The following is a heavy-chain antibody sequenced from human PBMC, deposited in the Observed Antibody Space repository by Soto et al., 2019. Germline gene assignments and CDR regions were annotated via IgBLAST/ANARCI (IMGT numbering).Heavy chain of an antibody. CDR1: GFSFNTYV. V-gene: IGHV3-30*18. Sequence: GSLRLSCTDSGFSFNTYVMDWVRQAPGKGLEWVARILYDGSKEYYADPVKGRFTISRDNSKNTLYLQMDRLRVEDTAVYFCAKGLALMADHWGQGXPVTVYS. D-gene: IGHD2-21*01. J-gene: IGHJ4*02. CDR3: AKGLALMADH. CDR2: ILYDGSKE.